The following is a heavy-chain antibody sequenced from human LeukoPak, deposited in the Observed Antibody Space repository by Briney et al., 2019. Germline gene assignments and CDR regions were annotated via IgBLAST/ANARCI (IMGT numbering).Heavy chain of an antibody. V-gene: IGHV3-30*02. CDR1: GFTFSSYG. Sequence: PGGSLRLSCAASGFTFSSYGMHWVRQAPGKGLEWVAFIRYDGSDKYYADSVKGRFTISRDNSKNTLYLQMNSLRAEDTAVYYCAKGIAAAQNNWFDPWGQGTLVTVSS. CDR3: AKGIAAAQNNWFDP. J-gene: IGHJ5*02. D-gene: IGHD6-13*01. CDR2: IRYDGSDK.